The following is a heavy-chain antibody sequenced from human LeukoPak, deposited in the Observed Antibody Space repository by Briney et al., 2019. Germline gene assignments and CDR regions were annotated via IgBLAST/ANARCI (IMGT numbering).Heavy chain of an antibody. Sequence: PGGSLRLSCAASGFTFNIYSMNWVRQAPGKRLEWISFVRHDSSDIYYADSVRGRFTISRDNAYNSLHLQMNSLRADDTAVYYCAREWFGELIWGKGTLVTVSS. V-gene: IGHV3-48*01. CDR2: VRHDSSDI. CDR3: AREWFGELI. D-gene: IGHD3-10*01. CDR1: GFTFNIYS. J-gene: IGHJ4*02.